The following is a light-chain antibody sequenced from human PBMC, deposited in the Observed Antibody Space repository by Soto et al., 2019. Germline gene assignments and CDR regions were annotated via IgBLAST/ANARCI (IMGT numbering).Light chain of an antibody. J-gene: IGKJ2*01. Sequence: EIVLTQSPATLSFSPGERATLSCRASQSGNSALLGWYQQTPGQAPRLLIYETSIRATGIPDRFSGSGSGTDFNLTLSRLEPEDSAVYYCQQYEHSVVYTFGQGTKLEIK. CDR3: QQYEHSVVYT. CDR2: ETS. CDR1: QSGNSAL. V-gene: IGKV3-20*01.